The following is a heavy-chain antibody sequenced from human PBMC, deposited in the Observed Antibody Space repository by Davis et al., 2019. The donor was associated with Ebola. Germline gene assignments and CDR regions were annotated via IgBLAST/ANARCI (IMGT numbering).Heavy chain of an antibody. Sequence: ASVKVSCKASGYTFTSYGISWARQAPGQGLEWMGWISAYNGNTKYAQKLQGRVTMTTDTSTSPAYMELRSLGSEDTAVYYCAADDPVLRFLEGGHYYGMDVWGQGTTVTVSS. J-gene: IGHJ6*02. CDR1: GYTFTSYG. V-gene: IGHV1-18*01. CDR3: AADDPVLRFLEGGHYYGMDV. CDR2: ISAYNGNT. D-gene: IGHD3-3*01.